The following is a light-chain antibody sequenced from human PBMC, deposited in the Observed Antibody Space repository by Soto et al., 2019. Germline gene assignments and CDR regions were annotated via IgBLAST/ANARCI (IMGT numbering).Light chain of an antibody. CDR3: SSYTSGSTLVV. J-gene: IGLJ2*01. CDR2: EVS. CDR1: SSDVGGYNY. Sequence: QSALTQPASVSGSPGQSITISCAGTSSDVGGYNYVSWYQQHPGKAPKLMIYEVSNRPSEVSNRFSGSKSGNTASLTISGLQAEDEGNYYCSSYTSGSTLVVFGGGTQPTVL. V-gene: IGLV2-14*01.